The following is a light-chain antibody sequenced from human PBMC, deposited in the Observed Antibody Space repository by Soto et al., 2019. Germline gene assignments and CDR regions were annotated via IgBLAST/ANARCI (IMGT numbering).Light chain of an antibody. Sequence: DIQMTQSPSSLSVSVGDRVTITCRASQTISTHLNWYQRKAGEAHKFLIYAASSLQSGVPSRFSGSGSGTDFSLTIISLQPEDFATYYCQQRYRIPYTFGQGTTLEIK. CDR3: QQRYRIPYT. V-gene: IGKV1-39*01. CDR2: AAS. J-gene: IGKJ2*01. CDR1: QTISTH.